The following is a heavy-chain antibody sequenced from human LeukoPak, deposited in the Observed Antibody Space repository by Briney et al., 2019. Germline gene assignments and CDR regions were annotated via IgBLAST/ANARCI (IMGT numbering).Heavy chain of an antibody. V-gene: IGHV4-4*07. CDR3: ARSYCSNGICYRGQFDP. CDR2: IYTGGST. CDR1: GGSISSYY. J-gene: IGHJ5*02. D-gene: IGHD2-8*01. Sequence: PSETLSLTCTVSGGSISSYYWNWIRQPAGKGLEWIGRIYTGGSTNYNPSLKSRVTMSVDTSKNQFSLKLSSVTAADTAVYYCARSYCSNGICYRGQFDPWGQGTLVTVSS.